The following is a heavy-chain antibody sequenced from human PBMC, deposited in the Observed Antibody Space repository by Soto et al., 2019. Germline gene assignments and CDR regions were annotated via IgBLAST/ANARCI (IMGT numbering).Heavy chain of an antibody. CDR1: GYTFTGYY. D-gene: IGHD3-10*01. CDR2: INPNSGGT. V-gene: IGHV1-2*04. CDR3: ARGVGSGRGTNDY. Sequence: ASVKVSCKASGYTFTGYYMHWVRKAPGQGLEWMGWINPNSGGTNYAQKFQGWVTMTRDTSISTAYMELSRLRSDDTAVYYCARGVGSGRGTNDYWGQGTLVTVSS. J-gene: IGHJ4*02.